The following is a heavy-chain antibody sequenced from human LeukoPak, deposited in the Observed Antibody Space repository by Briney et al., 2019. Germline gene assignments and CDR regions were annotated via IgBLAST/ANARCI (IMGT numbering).Heavy chain of an antibody. CDR2: ISGSGGST. CDR1: GFTFSSYA. D-gene: IGHD6-13*01. J-gene: IGHJ4*02. CDR3: ARVVLSLYYFDY. Sequence: GGSLRLSCAASGFTFSSYAMSWVRQAPGKGLEWVSAISGSGGSTYYADSVKGRFTISRDNSKNTLYLQMNSLRAEDTAVYYCARVVLSLYYFDYWGQGTLVTVSS. V-gene: IGHV3-23*01.